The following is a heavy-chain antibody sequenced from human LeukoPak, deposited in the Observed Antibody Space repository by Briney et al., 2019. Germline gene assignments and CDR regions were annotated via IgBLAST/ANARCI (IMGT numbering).Heavy chain of an antibody. CDR2: ISGSGGST. CDR1: GFTFSSYG. J-gene: IGHJ4*02. Sequence: GGSLRLSCAASGFTFSSYGMSWVRQAPGKGLEWVSAISGSGGSTYYADSVKGRFTISRDNSKNTLYLQMGSLRAEDTAVYYCAKDLNYGDLIDYWGQGTLVTVSS. V-gene: IGHV3-23*01. D-gene: IGHD4-17*01. CDR3: AKDLNYGDLIDY.